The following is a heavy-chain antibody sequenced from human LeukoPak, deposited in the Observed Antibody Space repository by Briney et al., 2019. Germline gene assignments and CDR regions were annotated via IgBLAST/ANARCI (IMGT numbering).Heavy chain of an antibody. CDR2: IYHSGST. V-gene: IGHV4-4*02. J-gene: IGHJ6*02. CDR3: VRVDCSSTSCYAYYYYYGMDV. Sequence: PSETLSLTCAVSGGSISSSNWWSWVRQPPGKGLEWIGEIYHSGSTNYNPSLKSRVTISVDKSKNQFSLKLSSVTAADTAVYYCVRVDCSSTSCYAYYYYYGMDVWGQGTRSPSP. CDR1: GGSISSSNW. D-gene: IGHD2-2*01.